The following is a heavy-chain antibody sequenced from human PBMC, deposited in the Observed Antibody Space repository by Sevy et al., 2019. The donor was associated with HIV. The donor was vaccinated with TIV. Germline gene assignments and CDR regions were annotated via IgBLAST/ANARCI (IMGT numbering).Heavy chain of an antibody. CDR3: SKDKHDITGYYFDY. CDR2: ISWDGGRT. D-gene: IGHD3-22*01. CDR1: GFSFDDYT. Sequence: GGSLRLSCAASGFSFDDYTMHWVRQAPGKGLEWVSLISWDGGRTYYADSVKCRFTISRDNSKNSLFLQMNSLRTEDTAFYYGSKDKHDITGYYFDYWGQGTLVTVSS. V-gene: IGHV3-43*01. J-gene: IGHJ4*02.